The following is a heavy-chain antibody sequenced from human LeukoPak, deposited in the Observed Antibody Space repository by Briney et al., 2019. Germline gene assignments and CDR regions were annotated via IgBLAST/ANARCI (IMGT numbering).Heavy chain of an antibody. V-gene: IGHV3-33*01. Sequence: GGSLRLSCAASGFTFSSYGMHWVRQAPGKGLEWVAVIWYDGSNKYYADSVKGRFTISRDNSKNTLYLQMNSLRAEDTAVYYCARQSLVVAATPADYWGQGTLVTVSS. J-gene: IGHJ4*02. CDR2: IWYDGSNK. D-gene: IGHD2-15*01. CDR1: GFTFSSYG. CDR3: ARQSLVVAATPADY.